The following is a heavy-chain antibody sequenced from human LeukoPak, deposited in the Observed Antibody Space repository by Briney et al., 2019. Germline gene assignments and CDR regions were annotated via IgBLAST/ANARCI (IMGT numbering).Heavy chain of an antibody. V-gene: IGHV3-23*01. D-gene: IGHD3-22*01. CDR2: ISGSGGST. CDR1: GFTFSNYA. CDR3: AKGVYYYDSSGYYAWDY. Sequence: PGGSLRLSCAASGFTFSNYAMSWVRQAPGKGLEWVSAISGSGGSTYYADSVKGRFTISRDNSKNTLYLQMNSLRAEDTAVYYCAKGVYYYDSSGYYAWDYWGQGTLVTVSS. J-gene: IGHJ4*02.